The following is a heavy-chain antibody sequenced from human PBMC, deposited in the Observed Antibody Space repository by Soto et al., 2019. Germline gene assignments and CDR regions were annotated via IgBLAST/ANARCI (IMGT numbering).Heavy chain of an antibody. J-gene: IGHJ4*02. CDR1: GGTFSSYT. CDR2: IIPILGIA. D-gene: IGHD2-2*02. V-gene: IGHV1-69*02. Sequence: SVKVSCKASGGTFSSYTISWVRQAPGQGLEWIGRIIPILGIANYAQQFQGRVTITADKSTSTAYMELSSLRSEDTAVYYCAMEYCSSTSCYRDYWGQGTLVTVSS. CDR3: AMEYCSSTSCYRDY.